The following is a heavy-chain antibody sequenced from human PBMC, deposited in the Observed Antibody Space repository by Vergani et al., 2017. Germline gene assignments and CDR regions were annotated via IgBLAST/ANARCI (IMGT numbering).Heavy chain of an antibody. CDR1: GFTFSDHH. Sequence: EVQLVESGGGLVQPGGSLRLSCAASGFTFSDHHIDWVRQAPGKGLEWVGRIRKKARSYTTEYAASVKGRFTISRSDSQNSLYLQMNSLKTEDSAVYYCARDSENYYIDYWGQGTLVTVSS. CDR3: ARDSENYYIDY. V-gene: IGHV3-72*01. J-gene: IGHJ4*02. D-gene: IGHD3-10*01. CDR2: IRKKARSYTT.